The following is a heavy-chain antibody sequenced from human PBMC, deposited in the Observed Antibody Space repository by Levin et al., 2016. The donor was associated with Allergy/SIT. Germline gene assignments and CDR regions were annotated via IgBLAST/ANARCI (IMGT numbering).Heavy chain of an antibody. V-gene: IGHV4-34*01. CDR1: GGSFSGYY. J-gene: IGHJ6*02. Sequence: SETLSLTCAVYGGSFSGYYWSWIRQPPGKGLEWIGEINHSGSTNYNPSLKSRVTISVDTSKNQFSLKLSSVTAADTAVYYCAYSSSSWGYYYGMDVWGQGTTVTVSS. D-gene: IGHD6-6*01. CDR2: INHSGST. CDR3: AYSSSSWGYYYGMDV.